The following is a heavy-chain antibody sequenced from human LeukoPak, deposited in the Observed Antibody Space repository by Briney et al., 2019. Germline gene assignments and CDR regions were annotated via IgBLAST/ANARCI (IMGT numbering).Heavy chain of an antibody. J-gene: IGHJ4*02. Sequence: GGSLRLSCAASGFTFSTYAMHWIRQAPGRGLEWVAFIRSDGSNKDYADSVKGRFTISRDNSRNTLYLQMNSLRVEDTGVYYCATLSLNWNYNHYFDFWGQGTLGSISS. V-gene: IGHV3-30*02. D-gene: IGHD1-7*01. CDR1: GFTFSTYA. CDR3: ATLSLNWNYNHYFDF. CDR2: IRSDGSNK.